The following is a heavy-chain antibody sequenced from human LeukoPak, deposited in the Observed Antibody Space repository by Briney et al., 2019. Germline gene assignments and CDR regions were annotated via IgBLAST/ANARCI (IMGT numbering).Heavy chain of an antibody. J-gene: IGHJ6*02. D-gene: IGHD2-2*01. CDR3: ARDAGHQLSRRNYYAMDV. V-gene: IGHV4-39*07. CDR1: GGSISSSSYY. Sequence: PSETLSLTCTVSGGSISSSSYYWGWIRQPPGKGLEWIGRIYYGGSTYYNSSLKSRVTISVDISKNQFSLKVSPVTAADTAVYYCARDAGHQLSRRNYYAMDVWGQGTTVTVSS. CDR2: IYYGGST.